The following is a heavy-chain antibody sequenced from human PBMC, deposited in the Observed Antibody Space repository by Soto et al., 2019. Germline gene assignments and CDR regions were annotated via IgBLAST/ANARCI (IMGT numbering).Heavy chain of an antibody. CDR1: GLSISSYG. D-gene: IGHD1-26*01. J-gene: IGHJ4*02. Sequence: GGAPRLSCADSGLSISSYGMHRVRQAPGKGLEWVAIISYDGSNTYYADSVKGRFTISRDNSKNTLYLQMNSLRAEDTSVYYCAKEGGLSGSYYISSSYYFDYWGQGTLVNVSS. CDR3: AKEGGLSGSYYISSSYYFDY. CDR2: ISYDGSNT. V-gene: IGHV3-30*18.